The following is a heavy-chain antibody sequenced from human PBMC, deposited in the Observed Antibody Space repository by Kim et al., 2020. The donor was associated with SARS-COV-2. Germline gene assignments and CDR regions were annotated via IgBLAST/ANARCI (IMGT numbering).Heavy chain of an antibody. CDR1: GFTFSSHA. V-gene: IGHV3-23*01. CDR2: ISGNGGSP. D-gene: IGHD2-2*02. CDR3: AKMSTECTSPSCDKYNFYGMDV. Sequence: GGSLRLSCAASGFTFSSHAMSWVRRAPGKGLEWVSAISGNGGSPYYADSVKGRFTISRDNSKNTLYLQMNSLRAEDTAEYYCAKMSTECTSPSCDKYNFYGMDVWGQGTTVTVSS. J-gene: IGHJ6*02.